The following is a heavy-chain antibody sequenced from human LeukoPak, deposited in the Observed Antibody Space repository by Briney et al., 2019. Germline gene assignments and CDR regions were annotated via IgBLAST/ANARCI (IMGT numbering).Heavy chain of an antibody. J-gene: IGHJ5*02. V-gene: IGHV3-23*01. CDR1: GFTFSIYA. CDR2: ISGSGGST. CDR3: AKSGYYDRSGHLYNWFDP. Sequence: GGSLRLSCAASGFTFSIYAMSWVRQAPGKGLEWVSAISGSGGSTYYADSVKGRFTISRDNSKNTLYLQMNSLRAEDTAVYYCAKSGYYDRSGHLYNWFDPWGQGTLVTVSS. D-gene: IGHD3-22*01.